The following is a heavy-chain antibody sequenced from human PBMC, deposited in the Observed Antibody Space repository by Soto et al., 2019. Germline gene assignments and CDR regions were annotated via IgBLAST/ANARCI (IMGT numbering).Heavy chain of an antibody. D-gene: IGHD3-9*01. J-gene: IGHJ4*02. Sequence: GGSLRLSCAASGFTFSSYAMHWVRQAPGKGLEWVAVISYDGSNKYYADSVKGRFTISRDNSKNTLYLQMNSLRAEDTAVYYCATYDILTRTTVYWGQGTLVTVSS. CDR3: ATYDILTRTTVY. V-gene: IGHV3-30-3*01. CDR1: GFTFSSYA. CDR2: ISYDGSNK.